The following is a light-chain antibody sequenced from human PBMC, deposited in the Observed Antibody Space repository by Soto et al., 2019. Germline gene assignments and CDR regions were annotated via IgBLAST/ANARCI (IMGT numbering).Light chain of an antibody. CDR1: QIVSSSY. CDR3: QQYGSSSWT. CDR2: GTS. V-gene: IGKV3-20*01. J-gene: IGKJ1*01. Sequence: EIVLTQSPVTLSLSPGERATLSCRASQIVSSSYLAWYQQRPGQAPRLLIYGTSSRATGIPDRFSGSGSGTDFTLTISRLEPEDFAVYYCQQYGSSSWTFGQGTKVDIK.